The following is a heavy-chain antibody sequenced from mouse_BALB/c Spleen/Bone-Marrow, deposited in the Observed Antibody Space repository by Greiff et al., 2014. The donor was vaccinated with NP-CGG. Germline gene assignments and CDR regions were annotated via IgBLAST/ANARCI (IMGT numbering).Heavy chain of an antibody. V-gene: IGHV3-6*02. CDR2: MSYDGSN. CDR1: GYSITSGYY. CDR3: ASYFYYAMDY. D-gene: IGHD1-1*01. J-gene: IGHJ4*01. Sequence: EVQVVESGPGLVKPSQSLSLTCSVTGYSITSGYYWNWIRQFPGNKLEWMGYMSYDGSNNYNPSLKNRISITRDTSKNQFFLKLNSVTTEDTATYYCASYFYYAMDYWGQGTSVTVSS.